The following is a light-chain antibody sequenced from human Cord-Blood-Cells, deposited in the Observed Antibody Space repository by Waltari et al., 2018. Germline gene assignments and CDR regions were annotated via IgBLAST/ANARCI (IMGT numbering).Light chain of an antibody. J-gene: IGLJ2*01. Sequence: QSALTQPAFVSGSPGQSITISCTGTSRDVGRYNLVSWYQQHPGKAPKLMIYEGSKRPSGVSNRFSGSKSGNTASLTISGLQAEDEADYDCCSYAGSSTVVFGGGTKLTVL. CDR2: EGS. CDR1: SRDVGRYNL. CDR3: CSYAGSSTVV. V-gene: IGLV2-23*01.